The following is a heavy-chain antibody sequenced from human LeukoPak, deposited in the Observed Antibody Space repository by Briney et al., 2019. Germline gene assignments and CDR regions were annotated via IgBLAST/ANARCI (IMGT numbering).Heavy chain of an antibody. CDR2: INPNSGGT. V-gene: IGHV1-2*02. CDR3: ARESIPLWLTEVDPLFHP. CDR1: GYTFTGYY. J-gene: IGHJ5*02. D-gene: IGHD5-18*01. Sequence: ASVKVSCKASGYTFTGYYMHWVRQAPGQGLEWMGWINPNSGGTNYAQKFQGRVTMTRDTSISTAYMELSRLRSDDTAVYYCARESIPLWLTEVDPLFHPWGQGTLVTVSS.